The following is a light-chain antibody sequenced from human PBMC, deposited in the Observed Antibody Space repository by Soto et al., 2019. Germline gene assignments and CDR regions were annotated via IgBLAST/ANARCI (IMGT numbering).Light chain of an antibody. V-gene: IGKV1-39*01. CDR3: QQSYRLPIT. CDR1: QRVSAF. CDR2: SAS. Sequence: DIQMTQSPSSVSAFVGESVTITCHASQRVSAFLNWYHQKPGKAPKLLIYSASYLQSGVPSNFSGSGSGTDFTLSSVTLPPEYSGTYFCQQSYRLPITFGGGTKVEI. J-gene: IGKJ4*01.